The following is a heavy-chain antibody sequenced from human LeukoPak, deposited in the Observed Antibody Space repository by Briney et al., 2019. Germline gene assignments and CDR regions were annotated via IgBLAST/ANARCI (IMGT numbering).Heavy chain of an antibody. CDR1: GGSISSYY. J-gene: IGHJ3*02. V-gene: IGHV4-59*01. Sequence: SETLSLTCTVSGGSISSYYWSWIRQPPGQGLEWIGYIYYSGSTNYNPSLKSRVTISVDTSKNQFSLKLSSVTAADTAVYYCGREFSGGGAFDIWGQGTMVTVSS. CDR2: IYYSGST. CDR3: GREFSGGGAFDI. D-gene: IGHD1-26*01.